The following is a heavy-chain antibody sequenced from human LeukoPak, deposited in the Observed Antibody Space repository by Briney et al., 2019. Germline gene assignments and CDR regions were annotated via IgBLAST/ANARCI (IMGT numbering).Heavy chain of an antibody. CDR3: AKLGYCSSTSCSSIAASGY. Sequence: GGSLRLSCAASGVTFSSYAMSWVRQAPGKGLEWVSAISGSGGSTYYADSVKGRFTISRDNSKNTLYLQMNSLRAEDTAVYYCAKLGYCSSTSCSSIAASGYWGQGTLVTVSS. D-gene: IGHD2-2*01. CDR2: ISGSGGST. CDR1: GVTFSSYA. J-gene: IGHJ4*02. V-gene: IGHV3-23*01.